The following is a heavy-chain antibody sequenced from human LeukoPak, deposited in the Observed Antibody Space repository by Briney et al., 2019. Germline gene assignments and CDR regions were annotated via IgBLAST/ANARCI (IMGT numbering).Heavy chain of an antibody. Sequence: GGSLRLSCAASGFTVSSNYMSWVRQAPGKGLEWVSVIYSGGNTYYADSVKGRFTVSRDNSKNTLYLQMNCLRAEDTAVYYCATSEWELHSDYWGQGTLVTVSS. V-gene: IGHV3-53*01. CDR3: ATSEWELHSDY. D-gene: IGHD1-7*01. J-gene: IGHJ4*02. CDR2: IYSGGNT. CDR1: GFTVSSNY.